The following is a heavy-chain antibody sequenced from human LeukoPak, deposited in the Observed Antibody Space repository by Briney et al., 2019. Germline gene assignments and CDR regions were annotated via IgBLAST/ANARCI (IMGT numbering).Heavy chain of an antibody. V-gene: IGHV3-7*01. CDR1: GFTVSSNY. Sequence: GGSLRLSCAASGFTVSSNYMSWVRQAPGKGLEWVANIKQDGSEKYYVDSVNGRLTISRDNTKNSLFLQMNSLRADDTAVYYCARALGNSGTDYWGQGTLVTVSS. CDR2: IKQDGSEK. J-gene: IGHJ4*02. CDR3: ARALGNSGTDY. D-gene: IGHD6-19*01.